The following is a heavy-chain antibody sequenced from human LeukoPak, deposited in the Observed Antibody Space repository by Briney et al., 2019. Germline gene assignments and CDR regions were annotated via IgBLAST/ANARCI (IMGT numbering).Heavy chain of an antibody. V-gene: IGHV3-23*01. CDR1: GFTFSSYA. CDR3: VKGDSSGYAYYFDY. D-gene: IGHD3-22*01. CDR2: ISGSGRST. Sequence: GGSLRLSCAASGFTFSSYAMSWVRQAPGKGLEWVSGISGSGRSTYYADSVKGRITIYRDNSKNTLYLQVNSLRAEDTAVYYCVKGDSSGYAYYFDYWGQGTLVTVSS. J-gene: IGHJ4*02.